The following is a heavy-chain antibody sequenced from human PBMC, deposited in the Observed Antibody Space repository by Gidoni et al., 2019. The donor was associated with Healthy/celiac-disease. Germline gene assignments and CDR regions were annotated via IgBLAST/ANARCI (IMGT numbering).Heavy chain of an antibody. Sequence: QLQLQESGPGLVKPSETLSLTCPVSGGSISSSSYYWGWIRQPPGKGLEWIGSIYYSGSTYYNPSLKSRVTISVDTSKNQFSLKLSSVTAADTAVYYCAREKGYDSSGYPDYWGQGTLVTVSS. D-gene: IGHD3-22*01. CDR1: GGSISSSSYY. CDR2: IYYSGST. V-gene: IGHV4-39*02. J-gene: IGHJ4*02. CDR3: AREKGYDSSGYPDY.